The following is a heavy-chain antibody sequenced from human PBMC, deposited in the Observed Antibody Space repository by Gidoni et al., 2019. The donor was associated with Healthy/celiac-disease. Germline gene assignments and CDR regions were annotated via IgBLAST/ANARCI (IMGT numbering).Heavy chain of an antibody. CDR3: ARGRSSGWYPYFDY. D-gene: IGHD6-19*01. Sequence: QVQLQQWGAGLLKPSETLSLTCAVDGGSFSGYYWSWIRQPPGKGLEWIGEINHSGSTNYNPSLKSRVTISVDTSKNQFSLKLSSVTAADTAVYYCARGRSSGWYPYFDYWGQGTLVTVSS. V-gene: IGHV4-34*01. J-gene: IGHJ4*02. CDR2: INHSGST. CDR1: GGSFSGYY.